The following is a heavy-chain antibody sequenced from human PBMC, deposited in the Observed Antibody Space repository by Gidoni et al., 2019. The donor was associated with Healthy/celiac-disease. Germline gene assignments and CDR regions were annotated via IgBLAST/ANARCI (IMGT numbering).Heavy chain of an antibody. D-gene: IGHD3-22*01. CDR1: GFTFSSYS. CDR2: ISSRSSDI. J-gene: IGHJ4*02. V-gene: IGHV3-21*01. Sequence: VQLLESWGVLVNPVGSLRLSCASSGFTFSSYSMNWVRQAPGKGLEWVACISSRSSDIYYADSVKGRFTISRENVKNSLYLQMNSLRAEDTAVYYCARAFYYDSSGYYLGVGYWGQGTLVTVSS. CDR3: ARAFYYDSSGYYLGVGY.